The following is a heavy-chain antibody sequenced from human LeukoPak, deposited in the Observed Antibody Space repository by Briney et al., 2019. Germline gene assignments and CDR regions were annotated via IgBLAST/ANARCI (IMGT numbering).Heavy chain of an antibody. V-gene: IGHV4-34*01. Sequence: SETLSLTCAVYGGSFSGYYWSWIRQPPGKGQEWIGEINHSGSTNYNPSLKSRVTISVDTSKNQSSLKLSSVTAADTAVYYCASKYYDFWSGYYTYDYWGQGTLVTVSS. D-gene: IGHD3-3*01. J-gene: IGHJ4*02. CDR1: GGSFSGYY. CDR3: ASKYYDFWSGYYTYDY. CDR2: INHSGST.